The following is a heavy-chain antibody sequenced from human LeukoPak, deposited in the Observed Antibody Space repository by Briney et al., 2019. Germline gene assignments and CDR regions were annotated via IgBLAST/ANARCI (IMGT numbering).Heavy chain of an antibody. J-gene: IGHJ4*02. CDR1: GGTFNIYA. V-gene: IGHV1-69*06. Sequence: ASVKVSCKASGGTFNIYAITWVRQAPGQGLEWMGGIIPLFGTAKYAQKVQGRVSITADKSTSTAYMELSSLRSEDTAVYYCARAGHNADDAMLHLRDWGQGTLVTVSS. CDR2: IIPLFGTA. D-gene: IGHD2-15*01. CDR3: ARAGHNADDAMLHLRD.